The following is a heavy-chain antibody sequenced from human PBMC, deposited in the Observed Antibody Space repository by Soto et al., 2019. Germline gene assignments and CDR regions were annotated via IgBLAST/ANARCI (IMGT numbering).Heavy chain of an antibody. CDR2: ITSSSGHT. V-gene: IGHV3-48*02. J-gene: IGHJ4*02. Sequence: EVQLVESGGVLAQPGGSLRLSCGAPGFTFSNYHMNWVRQAPGKGLEWIAYITSSSGHTQYADSVKGRFTISRDNARNSLFLQMNSLRDEDTAVYFCARERPGIPFDYWGQGTLVTVSS. D-gene: IGHD1-26*01. CDR1: GFTFSNYH. CDR3: ARERPGIPFDY.